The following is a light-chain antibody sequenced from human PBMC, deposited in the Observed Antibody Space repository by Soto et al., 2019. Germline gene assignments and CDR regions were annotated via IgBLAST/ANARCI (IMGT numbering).Light chain of an antibody. CDR3: QCYDSSLSGFV. CDR2: GNS. V-gene: IGLV1-40*01. CDR1: SSNIGAGYD. Sequence: QPVLTQPPSVSGAPGQRVTISCTGSSSNIGAGYDVHWYQQLPGTAPKLLIYGNSNRPSGVPDRFSGSKSGTSASLAITGLQAADEADYYCQCYDSSLSGFVFGTGTKVTVL. J-gene: IGLJ1*01.